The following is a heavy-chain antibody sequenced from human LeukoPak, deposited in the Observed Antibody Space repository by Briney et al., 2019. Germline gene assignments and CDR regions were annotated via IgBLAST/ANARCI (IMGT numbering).Heavy chain of an antibody. J-gene: IGHJ6*02. V-gene: IGHV1-2*02. CDR2: INPNSGGT. CDR1: GYTFTGYY. D-gene: IGHD2-2*01. CDR3: TRDHCTRTNCYEDYYYGMDV. Sequence: ASMKVSCKSSGYTFTGYYMHWVRQAPGQGLEWMGWINPNSGGTDTAQKFQGRATMTRDTSISTAYMELSRLRSDDTAVYYCTRDHCTRTNCYEDYYYGMDVWGQGTTVTVSS.